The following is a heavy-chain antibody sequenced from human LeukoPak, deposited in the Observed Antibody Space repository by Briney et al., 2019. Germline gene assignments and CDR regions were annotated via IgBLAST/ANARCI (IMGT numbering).Heavy chain of an antibody. Sequence: GASVKVSCKASGYTFTSYAMHWVRQAPGQRLEWMGWINAGNGNTKYSQKFQGRVTITRDTSASTAYMELSSLRSEDTAVYYCARATTPYYGDYVPFDPWGQGTLVTVSS. CDR3: ARATTPYYGDYVPFDP. CDR2: INAGNGNT. J-gene: IGHJ5*02. D-gene: IGHD4-17*01. CDR1: GYTFTSYA. V-gene: IGHV1-3*01.